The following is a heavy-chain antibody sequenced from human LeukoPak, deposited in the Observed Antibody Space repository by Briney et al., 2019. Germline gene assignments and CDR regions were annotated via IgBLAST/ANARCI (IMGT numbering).Heavy chain of an antibody. CDR3: ARMGISQQRPPTGY. D-gene: IGHD6-25*01. J-gene: IGHJ4*02. CDR1: GGSISSSSYY. Sequence: SETLSLTCTVSGGSISSSSYYWGWIRQPPGTGLEWIGSIYYSGSTYYNPSLKSRVTISVDTSKNQFSLKLSSVTAADTAVYYCARMGISQQRPPTGYWGQGTLVTVSS. CDR2: IYYSGST. V-gene: IGHV4-39*01.